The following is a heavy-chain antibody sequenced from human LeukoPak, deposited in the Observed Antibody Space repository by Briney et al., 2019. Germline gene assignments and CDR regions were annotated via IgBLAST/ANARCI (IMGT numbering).Heavy chain of an antibody. Sequence: SETLSLTCTVSGVSVSSGSYYWSWIRQPPGKGLEWIGYIYYSGSTNYNPSLKSRVTISVDTSKNQFSLKLSSVTAADTAVYYCARWAGDYVWGSYRSLNAFDIWGQGTMVTVSS. J-gene: IGHJ3*02. CDR1: GVSVSSGSYY. CDR2: IYYSGST. V-gene: IGHV4-61*01. D-gene: IGHD3-16*02. CDR3: ARWAGDYVWGSYRSLNAFDI.